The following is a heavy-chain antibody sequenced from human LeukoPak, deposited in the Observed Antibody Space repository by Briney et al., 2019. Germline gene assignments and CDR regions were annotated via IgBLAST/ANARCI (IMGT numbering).Heavy chain of an antibody. CDR2: IYSGGST. CDR3: ACFYLASAFDI. Sequence: SGGSLRLSCAASGFTVSSNYMSWVRQAPGKGLEWVSVIYSGGSTYYADSVKGRFTISRDNSKNTLYLQMNSLRAEDTAVYYCACFYLASAFDIWGQGTMVTVSS. D-gene: IGHD3-16*02. CDR1: GFTVSSNY. V-gene: IGHV3-53*01. J-gene: IGHJ3*02.